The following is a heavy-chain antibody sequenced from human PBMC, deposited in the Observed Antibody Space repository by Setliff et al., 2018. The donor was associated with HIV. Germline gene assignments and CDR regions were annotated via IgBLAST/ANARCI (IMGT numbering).Heavy chain of an antibody. CDR1: GGSISSYC. Sequence: SETLSLTCTVSGGSISSYCWNWIRQSPGRGLEWIGFIFSSGSTKYNPSLQSRVTISIDTSKNQFSLKLSSVTAADTAVYYCTRGGAVTTLGIPYYYSFYGMDVWGLGTTVTVSS. J-gene: IGHJ6*02. V-gene: IGHV4-59*12. D-gene: IGHD4-17*01. CDR3: TRGGAVTTLGIPYYYSFYGMDV. CDR2: IFSSGST.